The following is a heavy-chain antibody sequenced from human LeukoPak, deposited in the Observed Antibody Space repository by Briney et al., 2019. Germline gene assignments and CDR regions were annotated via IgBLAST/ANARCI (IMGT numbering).Heavy chain of an antibody. Sequence: PGGSLRLSCAASGFTFSSYAMSWVRQAPGKGLEGVSAISGSGGSTYYPASVKGRFTISRDNSKNTLYLQMNSLRAEDTAVYYCAKDGSGSYPFDYWGQGTLVTVSS. CDR1: GFTFSSYA. CDR2: ISGSGGST. J-gene: IGHJ4*02. D-gene: IGHD3-10*01. V-gene: IGHV3-23*01. CDR3: AKDGSGSYPFDY.